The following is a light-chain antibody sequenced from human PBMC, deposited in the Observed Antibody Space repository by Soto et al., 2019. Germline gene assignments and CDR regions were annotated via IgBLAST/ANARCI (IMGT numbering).Light chain of an antibody. V-gene: IGKV3-15*01. Sequence: EIVMTQSPATLSVSPGERATLSCRASQSVSSKLAWYQQKPGQAPRLLIYGASTRATGIPARFSGSGSGTEFTLTISSLQSEDFAVYYCQQYNNWPVAFGQATKVEIK. CDR1: QSVSSK. CDR2: GAS. J-gene: IGKJ1*01. CDR3: QQYNNWPVA.